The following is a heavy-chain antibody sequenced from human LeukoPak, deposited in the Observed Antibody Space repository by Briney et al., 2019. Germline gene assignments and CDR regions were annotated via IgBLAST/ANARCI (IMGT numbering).Heavy chain of an antibody. CDR3: ARGWSGSYYYYYMDV. J-gene: IGHJ6*03. CDR2: IYYSGST. D-gene: IGHD3-3*01. Sequence: SETLSLTCTVSGGSISSCYWSWIRQPPGKGLEWIGYIYYSGSTNYNPSLKSRVTISVDTSKNQFSLKLSSVTAADTAVYYCARGWSGSYYYYYMDVWGKGTTVTVSS. CDR1: GGSISSCY. V-gene: IGHV4-59*01.